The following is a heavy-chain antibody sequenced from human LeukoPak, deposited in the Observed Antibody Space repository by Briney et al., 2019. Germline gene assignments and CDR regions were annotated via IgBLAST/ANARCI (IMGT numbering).Heavy chain of an antibody. J-gene: IGHJ6*02. D-gene: IGHD2/OR15-2a*01. CDR1: GGSISSYY. CDR3: AGSMVPTYYYYYYGMDV. CDR2: IYYSGST. V-gene: IGHV4-59*08. Sequence: PSETLSLTCTVSGGSISSYYWSWIRQPPGKGLEWIGYIYYSGSTNYNPSLKSRVTISVDTSKNQFSLKLSSVTAADTAVYYCAGSMVPTYYYYYYGMDVWGQGTTVTVSS.